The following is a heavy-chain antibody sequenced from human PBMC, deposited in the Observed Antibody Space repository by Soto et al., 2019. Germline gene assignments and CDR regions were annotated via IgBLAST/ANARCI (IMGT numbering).Heavy chain of an antibody. CDR2: ISYDGSNK. Sequence: QVQLVESGGGVVQPGRSLRLSCAASGFTFSRYGMHWVHQAPGKGLEWVAVISYDGSNKYYADSVKGRFTISRDNSKNTLYLQMNSLRAEDTAVYYCANMRGYYYGMDAWGQGTTVTVSS. V-gene: IGHV3-30*18. J-gene: IGHJ6*02. CDR1: GFTFSRYG. CDR3: ANMRGYYYGMDA. D-gene: IGHD3-16*01.